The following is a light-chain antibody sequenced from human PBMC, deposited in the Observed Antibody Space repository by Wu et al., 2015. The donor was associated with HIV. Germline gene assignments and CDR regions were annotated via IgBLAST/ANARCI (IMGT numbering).Light chain of an antibody. CDR3: QQYVSSPT. V-gene: IGKV3-20*01. J-gene: IGKJ5*01. CDR2: DTS. Sequence: EIVLTQSPDTLSLSPGERATLSCRASQTVGNSYSAWYQQKPGQAPRLLIFDTSNRAIGIPDRFSGSGSGTLFTLTISRLEPEDSAVYFCQQYVSSPTFGQGTRLEIK. CDR1: QTVGNSY.